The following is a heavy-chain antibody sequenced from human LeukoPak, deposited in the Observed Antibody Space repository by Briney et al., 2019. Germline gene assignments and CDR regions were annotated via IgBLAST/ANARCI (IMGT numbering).Heavy chain of an antibody. D-gene: IGHD2-15*01. V-gene: IGHV4-30-2*01. CDR1: GGSISSGGYS. Sequence: SQTLSLTCAVSGGSISSGGYSWSWIRQPPGKGLEWIGYIYHSGSTYYNPSLKSRVTISVDRSKNQFSLKLSSVTAADTAVYYCASSERGRYCSGGSCQPDAFDIWGQETMVTVSS. CDR2: IYHSGST. J-gene: IGHJ3*02. CDR3: ASSERGRYCSGGSCQPDAFDI.